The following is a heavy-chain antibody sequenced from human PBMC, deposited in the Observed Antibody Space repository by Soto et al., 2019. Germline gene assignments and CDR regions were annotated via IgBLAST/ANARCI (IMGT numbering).Heavy chain of an antibody. D-gene: IGHD6-6*01. CDR2: IYYSGST. V-gene: IGHV4-59*01. Sequence: QVQLQESGPGLVKPSETLSLTCTASGGSISSYYWSWIRQPPGQGLEWIGYIYYSGSTNYNPSLKSRVTISVDTSKNQFSLKLSSVTAADTAVYYCARDWYSSSSGGFDYWGQGTLVTVSS. J-gene: IGHJ4*02. CDR1: GGSISSYY. CDR3: ARDWYSSSSGGFDY.